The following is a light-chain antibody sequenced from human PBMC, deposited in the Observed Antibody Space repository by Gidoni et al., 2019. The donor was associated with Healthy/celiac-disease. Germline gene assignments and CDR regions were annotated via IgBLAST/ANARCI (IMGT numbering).Light chain of an antibody. J-gene: IGLJ2*01. V-gene: IGLV3-1*01. CDR2: QDS. CDR1: KLGDTY. CDR3: QAWDSSTVV. Sequence: SYERTQPPSVSVSPGQTASITCSGDKLGDTYACWYQQKPGQSPVLVIYQDSKRPSGIPERFSGSNAGNTATLTISGTQAMDEADYYCQAWDSSTVVFGGGTKLTVL.